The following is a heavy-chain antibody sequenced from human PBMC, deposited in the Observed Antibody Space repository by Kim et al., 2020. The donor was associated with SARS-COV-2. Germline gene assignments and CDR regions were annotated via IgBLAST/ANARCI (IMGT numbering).Heavy chain of an antibody. J-gene: IGHJ3*01. CDR2: ISSEGITK. V-gene: IGHV3-30-3*01. CDR1: GFTFSSPA. CDR3: ARDLGGYGAFDV. Sequence: GGSLRLSCVASGFTFSSPAMHWVRQAPGKGLEWVTIISSEGITKYYADSVKGRFTISRDNSKNTLYLQMNSLRTEDTAVYYCARDLGGYGAFDVWGHGTMVTVSS. D-gene: IGHD5-18*01.